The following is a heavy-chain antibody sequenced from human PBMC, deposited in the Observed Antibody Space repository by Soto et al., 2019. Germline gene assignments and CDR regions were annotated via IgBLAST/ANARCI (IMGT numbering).Heavy chain of an antibody. CDR3: ARNYAATGYYYDSSGSENWFDP. D-gene: IGHD3-22*01. J-gene: IGHJ5*02. V-gene: IGHV4-39*01. CDR1: GGSISSSSYY. Sequence: SETLSLTCTVSGGSISSSSYYWGWIRQPPGKGLEWIGSIYYSGSTYYNPSLKSRVTISVDTSKNQFSLKLSSVTAADTAVYYCARNYAATGYYYDSSGSENWFDPWGQGTLVTVSS. CDR2: IYYSGST.